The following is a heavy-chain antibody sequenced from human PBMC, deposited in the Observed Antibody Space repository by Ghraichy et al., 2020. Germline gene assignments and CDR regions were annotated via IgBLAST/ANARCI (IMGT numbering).Heavy chain of an antibody. CDR1: EFTFKIYW. J-gene: IGHJ4*02. D-gene: IGHD1-14*01. Sequence: GALRLSCTASEFTFKIYWMSWVRQAPGKGLEWVANINQDGSEKNYVDSVKGRFSISRDNAKNSLDLQMNSLRAEDSSVYYCARGGYYFDYWGQGTLVTVSS. CDR2: INQDGSEK. V-gene: IGHV3-7*03. CDR3: ARGGYYFDY.